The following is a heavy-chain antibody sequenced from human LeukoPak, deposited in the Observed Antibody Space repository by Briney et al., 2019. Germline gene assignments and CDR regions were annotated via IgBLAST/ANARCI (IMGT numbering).Heavy chain of an antibody. CDR1: GFTFSSYA. CDR3: ARGRIVGASHDY. CDR2: ISYDGSNK. V-gene: IGHV3-30*04. D-gene: IGHD1-26*01. J-gene: IGHJ4*02. Sequence: GGSLRLSCAASGFTFSSYAMHWVRQAPGKGLEWVAVISYDGSNKYYADSVKGRFTISSDNSKNTLYLQMNSLRAEDTAVYYCARGRIVGASHDYWGQGTLVTVSS.